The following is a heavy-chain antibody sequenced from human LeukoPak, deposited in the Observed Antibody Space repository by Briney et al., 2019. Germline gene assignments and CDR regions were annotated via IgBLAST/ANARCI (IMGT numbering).Heavy chain of an antibody. J-gene: IGHJ6*03. V-gene: IGHV3-30*04. CDR3: ARDGIQPYYYYYMDV. Sequence: GGSLRLSCAASGFTFSSYAMHWVRQAPGKGLEWVAVISYDGSNKYYADSVKGRFTISRDNSKNTLYLQMNSLRAEDTAVYYCARDGIQPYYYYYMDVWGKGTTVTVSS. D-gene: IGHD5-18*01. CDR2: ISYDGSNK. CDR1: GFTFSSYA.